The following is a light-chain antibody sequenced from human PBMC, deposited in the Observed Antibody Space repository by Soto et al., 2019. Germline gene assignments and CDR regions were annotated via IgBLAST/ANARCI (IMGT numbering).Light chain of an antibody. CDR1: SSNIGNNY. Sequence: QAVVTQPPSVSAAPGQTVTISCSGSSSNIGNNYVSWYQQLPGTAPKLLIYENNKRPSGIPDRFSGSKSGTSATLGITGLQTGDEADYYCGTWDSSLSVYVFGTGTKVTVL. V-gene: IGLV1-51*02. CDR3: GTWDSSLSVYV. CDR2: ENN. J-gene: IGLJ1*01.